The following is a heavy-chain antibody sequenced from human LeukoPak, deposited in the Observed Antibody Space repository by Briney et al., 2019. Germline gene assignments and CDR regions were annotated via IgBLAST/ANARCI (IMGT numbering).Heavy chain of an antibody. CDR1: GFTFSSYA. Sequence: GGSLRLSCAASGFTFSSYAMHWVRQAPGKGLERVAVISYDGSNKYYADSVKGRFTISRDNSKNTLYLQMNSLRAEDTAVYYCARTNREVVVITGLDYWGQGTLVTVSS. CDR2: ISYDGSNK. CDR3: ARTNREVVVITGLDY. D-gene: IGHD3-22*01. V-gene: IGHV3-30-3*01. J-gene: IGHJ4*02.